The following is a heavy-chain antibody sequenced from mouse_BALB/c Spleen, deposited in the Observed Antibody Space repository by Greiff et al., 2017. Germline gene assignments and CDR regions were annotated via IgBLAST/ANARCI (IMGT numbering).Heavy chain of an antibody. CDR3: ASSHLSGDD. J-gene: IGHJ4*01. CDR1: GYTFSSYW. V-gene: IGHV1-9*01. Sequence: VQLQQSGAELMKPGASVKISCKATGYTFSSYWIEWVKQRPGHGLEWIGEILPGSGSTNYNEKFKGKATFTADTSSNTAYMQLSSLTSEDSAVYYCASSHLSGDDWGQGTSVTVSS. D-gene: IGHD3-1*01. CDR2: ILPGSGST.